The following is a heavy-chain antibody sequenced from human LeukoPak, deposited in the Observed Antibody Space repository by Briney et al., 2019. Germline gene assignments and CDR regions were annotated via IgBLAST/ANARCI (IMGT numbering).Heavy chain of an antibody. D-gene: IGHD2-2*02. Sequence: SVKVSCKASAGTFSSYAISWVRQAPGQGLEWMGGIIPIFGTANYAQKFQGRVTITTDESTSTAYMELSSLRSEDTAVYYCARDRYCSSTSCYSPVGFDPWGQGTLVTVSS. J-gene: IGHJ5*02. V-gene: IGHV1-69*05. CDR2: IIPIFGTA. CDR3: ARDRYCSSTSCYSPVGFDP. CDR1: AGTFSSYA.